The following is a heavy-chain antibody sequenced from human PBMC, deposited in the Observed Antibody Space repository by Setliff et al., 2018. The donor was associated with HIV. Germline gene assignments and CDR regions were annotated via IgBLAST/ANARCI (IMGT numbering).Heavy chain of an antibody. CDR2: INHSGST. J-gene: IGHJ5*02. D-gene: IGHD4-17*01. CDR1: GGSISSHY. Sequence: SETLSLTCTVSGGSISSHYWSWIRQPPGKGLEWIGEINHSGSTNYNPSLSSRVTISLDGSKNQFSLKVSPVTAADTALYYCAVGPGLRFEDWGQGTPVTVSS. CDR3: AVGPGLRFED. V-gene: IGHV4-34*01.